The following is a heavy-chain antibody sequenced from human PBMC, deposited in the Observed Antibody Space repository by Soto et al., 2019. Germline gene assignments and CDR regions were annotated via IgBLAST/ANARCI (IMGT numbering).Heavy chain of an antibody. D-gene: IGHD1-26*01. V-gene: IGHV4-31*03. CDR1: GGSISSNGYY. CDR2: IYYSGST. J-gene: IGHJ3*02. CDR3: ARDSLRIDSRSHYGFDI. Sequence: QVQLQESGPGLVKPSQTLSLTCTVSGGSISSNGYYWSWIRQHPGKGLEWIGYIYYSGSTYYNPSLKSRVTISIDTSKNQFSLNLSSVTAADTAVYYCARDSLRIDSRSHYGFDIWGQGTMVTVSS.